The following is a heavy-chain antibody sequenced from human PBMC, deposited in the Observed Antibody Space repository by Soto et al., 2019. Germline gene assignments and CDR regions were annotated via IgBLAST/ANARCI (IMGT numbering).Heavy chain of an antibody. CDR3: ARSNYYGSGSPLSWFDP. J-gene: IGHJ5*02. D-gene: IGHD3-10*01. CDR1: GASISSGDYS. V-gene: IGHV4-30-4*01. CDR2: IYYSGST. Sequence: SETLSLTCTVSGASISSGDYSWSWIRQPPGKGLEWIGYIYYSGSTYYNPSLKSRVTISVDTSKNQFSLKLSSVTAAGTAVYYCARSNYYGSGSPLSWFDPWGQGTLVTVSS.